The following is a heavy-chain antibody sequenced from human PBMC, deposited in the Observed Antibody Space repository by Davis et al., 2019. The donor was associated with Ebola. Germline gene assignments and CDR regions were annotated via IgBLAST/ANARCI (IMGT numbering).Heavy chain of an antibody. V-gene: IGHV1-58*02. CDR1: VFTFNTSA. J-gene: IGHJ4*02. CDR2: IVVVNGNT. Sequence: SVTVSCKASVFTFNTSAIQWVRQARGQRLEWIGWIVVVNGNTVYAQKFQDRVTISRDMSTSTAYMELSSLRSEDTAVYYCAAGEGGYWGQGTLVTVSS. D-gene: IGHD2-15*01. CDR3: AAGEGGY.